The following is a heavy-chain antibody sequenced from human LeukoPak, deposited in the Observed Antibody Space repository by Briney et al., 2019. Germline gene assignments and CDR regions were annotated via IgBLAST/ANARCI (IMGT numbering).Heavy chain of an antibody. V-gene: IGHV3-48*02. CDR1: GHTFSSYS. D-gene: IGHD1-26*01. CDR3: ARVMYSGSYYSVDY. Sequence: GGSLRLSCAVSGHTFSSYSMNWVRQAPGKGLEWVSYISSSSTTIYYADSVKGRFTISRDNAKNSLYLQMNSLRDEDTAVYYCARVMYSGSYYSVDYWGQGTLVTVSS. J-gene: IGHJ4*02. CDR2: ISSSSTTI.